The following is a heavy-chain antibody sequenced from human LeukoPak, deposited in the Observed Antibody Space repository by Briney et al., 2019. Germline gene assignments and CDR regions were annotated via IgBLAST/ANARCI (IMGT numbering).Heavy chain of an antibody. Sequence: TGGSLRLSCAASGFTFSNFAMMWVRQAPGTWLQWVSTITGYGATFYADSVRGRFTIFRDTSMNTLFLQMNSLGAEDTAVYYCAKGAAAGKVDWFDPWGQGTLVTVSS. J-gene: IGHJ5*02. CDR3: AKGAAAGKVDWFDP. D-gene: IGHD6-13*01. V-gene: IGHV3-23*01. CDR1: GFTFSNFA. CDR2: ITGYGAT.